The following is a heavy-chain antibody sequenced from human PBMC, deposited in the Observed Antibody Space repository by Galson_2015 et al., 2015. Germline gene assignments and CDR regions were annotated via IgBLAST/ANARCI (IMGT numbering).Heavy chain of an antibody. CDR3: ARAPLRDYGDYLDY. J-gene: IGHJ4*02. CDR1: GFTVVTHY. V-gene: IGHV3-53*01. D-gene: IGHD4-17*01. CDR2: IYSDGSS. Sequence: SLRLSCAASGFTVVTHYMSRVRQAPGKGLEWVSVIYSDGSSFYGDSVTGRFAISRDSSTNALYLQMNSLRAEDTAVYYCARAPLRDYGDYLDYWGQGALVTVSS.